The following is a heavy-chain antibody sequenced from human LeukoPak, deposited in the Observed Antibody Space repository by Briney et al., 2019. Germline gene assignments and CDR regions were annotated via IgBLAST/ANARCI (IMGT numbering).Heavy chain of an antibody. CDR2: TYYRSKWFS. Sequence: SQTLSLTCAISGDSVSSNSAGWNWIRRSPSRGLEWLGRTYYRSKWFSDYAVSVKSRITINPDTSKNQFSLQLNSVSPEDTAVYYCATGRPKGGMDVWGQGTTVTVSS. V-gene: IGHV6-1*01. D-gene: IGHD3-16*01. J-gene: IGHJ6*02. CDR1: GDSVSSNSAG. CDR3: ATGRPKGGMDV.